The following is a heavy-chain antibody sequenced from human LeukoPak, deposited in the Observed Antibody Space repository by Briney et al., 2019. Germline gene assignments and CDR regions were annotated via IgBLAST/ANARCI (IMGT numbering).Heavy chain of an antibody. CDR1: GGSISSGDYY. Sequence: PSETLSLTCTVSGGSISSGDYYWSWIRQPPGKGLEWIGYIYYSGSTYYNPSLKSRVTISVDTSKNQFSLKLSSVTAADTAVYYCAREGIITSYFDYWGQGTLVTVSS. CDR2: IYYSGST. V-gene: IGHV4-30-4*01. J-gene: IGHJ4*02. D-gene: IGHD3-16*01. CDR3: AREGIITSYFDY.